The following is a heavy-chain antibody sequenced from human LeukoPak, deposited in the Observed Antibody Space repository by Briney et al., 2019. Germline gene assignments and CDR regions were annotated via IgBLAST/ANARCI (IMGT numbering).Heavy chain of an antibody. D-gene: IGHD2-21*02. CDR1: GFTFSSYG. Sequence: GRSLRLSCAASGFTFSSYGMHWVRQAPGKGLEWVAVIWYDGSNKYYADSVKGRFTISRDNSKNTLYLQMNSLRAEDTAVYYCARESLAYCGGDCYSPTYYFDYWGQGTLVTVSS. CDR3: ARESLAYCGGDCYSPTYYFDY. J-gene: IGHJ4*02. V-gene: IGHV3-33*01. CDR2: IWYDGSNK.